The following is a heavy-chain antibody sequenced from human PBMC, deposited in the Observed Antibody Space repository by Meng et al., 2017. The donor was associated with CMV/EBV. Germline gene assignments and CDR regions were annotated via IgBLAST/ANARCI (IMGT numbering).Heavy chain of an antibody. J-gene: IGHJ4*02. CDR2: IRYDGSNK. V-gene: IGHV3-30*02. CDR1: GFTFSCYG. Sequence: QGQLVESGGGVVQPWGSLRLSCAASGFTFSCYGMHWVRQAPGKGLEWVAFIRYDGSNKYYADSVKGRFTISRDNSKNTLYLQMNSLRAEDTAVYYCAKEVVAGYFDYWGQGTLVTVSS. CDR3: AKEVVAGYFDY. D-gene: IGHD6-19*01.